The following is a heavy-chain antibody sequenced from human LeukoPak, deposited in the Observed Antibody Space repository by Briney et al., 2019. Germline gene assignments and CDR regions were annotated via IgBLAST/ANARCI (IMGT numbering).Heavy chain of an antibody. CDR2: ISGSGGST. D-gene: IGHD2-2*01. CDR3: ANTQYCSSTSCYRGLDY. CDR1: GFTVNSNY. V-gene: IGHV3-23*01. Sequence: GGSLRLSCAASGFTVNSNYMSWVRQAPGKGLEWVSAISGSGGSTYYADSVKGRFTISRDNSKNTLYLQMNSLRAEDTAVYYCANTQYCSSTSCYRGLDYWGQGTPVTVSS. J-gene: IGHJ4*02.